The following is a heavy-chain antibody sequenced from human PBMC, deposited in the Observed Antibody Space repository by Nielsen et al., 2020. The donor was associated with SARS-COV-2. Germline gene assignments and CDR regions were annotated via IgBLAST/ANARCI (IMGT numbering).Heavy chain of an antibody. D-gene: IGHD2-2*02. Sequence: GESLNISCAASGFTFRSYGMNWVRQAPGKGLEWVSYISSSSSTIYYADSVKGRFTISRDNAKNSLYLQMNSLRVEDTAVYYCARDLGYCYSTSCYTLAFDIWGQGTMVTVSS. CDR3: ARDLGYCYSTSCYTLAFDI. CDR2: ISSSSSTI. J-gene: IGHJ3*02. CDR1: GFTFRSYG. V-gene: IGHV3-48*01.